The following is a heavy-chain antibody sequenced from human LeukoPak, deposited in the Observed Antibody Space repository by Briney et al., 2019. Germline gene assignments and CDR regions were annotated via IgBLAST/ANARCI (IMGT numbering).Heavy chain of an antibody. CDR2: INTNTGNP. CDR1: GYTFTSYT. Sequence: ASVKVSCKASGYTFTSYTMNWVRQAPGQGLEWMGWINTNTGNPTYAQGFTGRFVFSLDTSVSTAYLQISSLKAEDTAVYYCARDSIYSSSWPNYYYYMDVWGKGTTVTVSS. CDR3: ARDSIYSSSWPNYYYYMDV. V-gene: IGHV7-4-1*02. J-gene: IGHJ6*03. D-gene: IGHD6-13*01.